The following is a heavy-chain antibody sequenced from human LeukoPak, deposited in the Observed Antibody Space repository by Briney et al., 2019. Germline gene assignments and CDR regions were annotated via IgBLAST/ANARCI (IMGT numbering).Heavy chain of an antibody. J-gene: IGHJ5*02. D-gene: IGHD4-17*01. Sequence: GGSLRLSCEVSGFTFSGYAMSWVRQAPGKGLEWVSAISGSGGSTYYADSVKGRFTISRDNSKNTLYLQMNSLRAEDTAVYYCAKALSGDYEHWFDPWGQGTLVTVSS. CDR3: AKALSGDYEHWFDP. CDR1: GFTFSGYA. CDR2: ISGSGGST. V-gene: IGHV3-23*01.